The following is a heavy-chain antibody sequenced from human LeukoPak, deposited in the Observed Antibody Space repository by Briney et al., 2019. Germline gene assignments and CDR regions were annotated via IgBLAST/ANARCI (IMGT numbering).Heavy chain of an antibody. CDR2: INHSGSA. CDR1: GGSFSDYY. Sequence: PSETLSLTCAVYGGSFSDYYWTWIRQPPGKGLEWIGDINHSGSANYNPSLKSRVTISVDRSRNQFYLRLSPVTVADTALYYRARERASNNYNNWLDPWGQGTLVTVSS. D-gene: IGHD4-11*01. CDR3: ARERASNNYNNWLDP. V-gene: IGHV4-34*01. J-gene: IGHJ5*02.